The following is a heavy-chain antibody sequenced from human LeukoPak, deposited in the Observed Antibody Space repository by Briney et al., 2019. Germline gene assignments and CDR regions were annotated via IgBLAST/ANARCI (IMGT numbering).Heavy chain of an antibody. Sequence: PGGSLRLSCAASGFTFSSYGMHWVRQAPGKGLEWMAFIRYDGSNKYYADSVKGRFTISRDNSKNTLYLQMNSLRAEDTAVYYCAKSLECSGGSCCPIILYYYYYYMDVWGKGTTVTVSS. CDR3: AKSLECSGGSCCPIILYYYYYYMDV. V-gene: IGHV3-30*02. J-gene: IGHJ6*03. CDR1: GFTFSSYG. D-gene: IGHD2-15*01. CDR2: IRYDGSNK.